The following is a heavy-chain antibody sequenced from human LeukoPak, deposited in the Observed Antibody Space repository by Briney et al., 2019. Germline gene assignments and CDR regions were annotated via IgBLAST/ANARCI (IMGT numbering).Heavy chain of an antibody. Sequence: PGGSLRLSCAASGFTFSSYWMHWVRQAPGKGLEWVSAISGSGGSTYYADSVKGRFTISRDNSKNTLYLQMNSLRAEDTAVYYCAKDPSQTPWLDYWGQGTLVTVSS. V-gene: IGHV3-23*01. CDR1: GFTFSSYW. J-gene: IGHJ4*02. CDR3: AKDPSQTPWLDY. CDR2: ISGSGGST. D-gene: IGHD5-24*01.